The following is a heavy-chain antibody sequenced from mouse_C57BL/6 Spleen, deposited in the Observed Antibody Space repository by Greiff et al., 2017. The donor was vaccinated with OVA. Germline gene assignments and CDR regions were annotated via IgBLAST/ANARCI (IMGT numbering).Heavy chain of an antibody. CDR3: ARSRIYYDYDSPWFAY. D-gene: IGHD2-4*01. CDR2: INPNNGGT. J-gene: IGHJ3*01. CDR1: GYTFTDYY. Sequence: EVQLQESGPELVKPGASVKISCKASGYTFTDYYMNWVKQSHGKSLEWIGDINPNNGGTSYNQKFKGKATLTVDKSSSTAYMELRSLTSEDSAVYYCARSRIYYDYDSPWFAYWGQGTLVTVSA. V-gene: IGHV1-26*01.